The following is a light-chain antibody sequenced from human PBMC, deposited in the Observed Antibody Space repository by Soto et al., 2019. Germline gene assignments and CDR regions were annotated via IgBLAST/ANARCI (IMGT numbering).Light chain of an antibody. Sequence: EIVLPQSPDTLSLSPGDRATLSCRASQSVRSTFLAWYQQKPGQAPRLLIYGASNRAAGIPERFSGSASGTEFTLTISRLEPDDSAVYYCQQYHDSPMNTFGQGTKLQIK. CDR1: QSVRSTF. J-gene: IGKJ2*01. CDR2: GAS. V-gene: IGKV3-20*01. CDR3: QQYHDSPMNT.